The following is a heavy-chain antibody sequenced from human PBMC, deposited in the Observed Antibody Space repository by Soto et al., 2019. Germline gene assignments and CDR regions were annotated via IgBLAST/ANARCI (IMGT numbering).Heavy chain of an antibody. CDR1: GWSTSMTNYY. Sequence: SATLSLTCPVSGWSTSMTNYYWVWIRQPPGQGLEWLGTIFHSGSTYYNPSLKSRVTLSVDASKNQFSLKLSSVTAADTAVYYCARHRRYYYDSSGYPDFWGQGALGTVS. CDR2: IFHSGST. D-gene: IGHD3-22*01. J-gene: IGHJ4*02. CDR3: ARHRRYYYDSSGYPDF. V-gene: IGHV4-39*01.